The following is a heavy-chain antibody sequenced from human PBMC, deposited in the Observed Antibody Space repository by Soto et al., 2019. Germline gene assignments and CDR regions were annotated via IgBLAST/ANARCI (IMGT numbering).Heavy chain of an antibody. V-gene: IGHV1-18*04. J-gene: IGHJ3*01. Sequence: ASVKVSCKPSGYTFTDLYIHWVRQAPGQGLQWLGRITTYNGDTNYAQNFQGRVTMTTDTSTSTTYMELRSLRSDDTAVYFCARGRGYSLIPVVDDAVDVWGQGTLVTVSS. CDR1: GYTFTDLY. CDR2: ITTYNGDT. D-gene: IGHD5-12*01. CDR3: ARGRGYSLIPVVDDAVDV.